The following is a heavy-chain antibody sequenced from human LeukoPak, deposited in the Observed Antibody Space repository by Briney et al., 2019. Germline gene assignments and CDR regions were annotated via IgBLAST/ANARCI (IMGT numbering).Heavy chain of an antibody. D-gene: IGHD5-18*01. CDR3: ARASTGYSYGYPLFDY. CDR1: GFTFSSYE. CDR2: ISSSGSTI. Sequence: GGSLRLSCAASGFTFSSYEMNWVRQAPGKGLEWVSYISSSGSTIYYADSVKGRFTISRDNAKNSLYLQMNSLRAEDTAVYYCARASTGYSYGYPLFDYWGQGTLVTVSS. V-gene: IGHV3-48*03. J-gene: IGHJ4*02.